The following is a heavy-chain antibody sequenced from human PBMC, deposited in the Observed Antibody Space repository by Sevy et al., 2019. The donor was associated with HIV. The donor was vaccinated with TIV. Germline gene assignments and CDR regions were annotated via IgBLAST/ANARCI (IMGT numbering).Heavy chain of an antibody. CDR1: GFTFSSYA. J-gene: IGHJ4*02. CDR3: ARGGYYGSGSNDAYYFDY. Sequence: GGSLRLSCAASGFTFSSYAMNWVRQAPGKGLEWVAFISYAGSNKYYADSVKGRFTISRDNSNKTLYLQMHGLRVEDTAGYYCARGGYYGSGSNDAYYFDYWGQGTVVTVSS. D-gene: IGHD3-10*01. V-gene: IGHV3-30-3*01. CDR2: ISYAGSNK.